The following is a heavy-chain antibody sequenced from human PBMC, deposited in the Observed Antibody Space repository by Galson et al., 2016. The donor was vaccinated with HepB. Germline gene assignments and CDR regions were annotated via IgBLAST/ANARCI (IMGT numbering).Heavy chain of an antibody. J-gene: IGHJ4*02. Sequence: SETLSLTCNVSGGSISRSYYWAWVRQSPGKGLEWIGSLYIDGRNYFNPSLKSRVIISVDRTKNQFSLRLRSVTAADTAVYYCARRSPAYVEEVLAMGFDYWGQGILVTVSS. CDR2: LYIDGRN. CDR3: ARRSPAYVEEVLAMGFDY. D-gene: IGHD3-16*01. V-gene: IGHV4-39*01. CDR1: GGSISRSYY.